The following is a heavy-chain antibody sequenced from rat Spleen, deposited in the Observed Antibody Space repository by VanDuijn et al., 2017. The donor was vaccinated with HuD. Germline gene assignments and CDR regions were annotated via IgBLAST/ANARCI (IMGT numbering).Heavy chain of an antibody. CDR1: GFTFSDYN. V-gene: IGHV5-7*01. J-gene: IGHJ2*01. Sequence: EVQLVESGGGLVQPGRSLKLSCAASGFTFSDYNMAWVRQTPKRGLEWVATITYDGSSTYYRDSVKGRFTISRDNAENTLYLQMDSLRSEDTATYYCAKANTYYGYNGYYFDYWGQGVMVTVSS. CDR3: AKANTYYGYNGYYFDY. CDR2: ITYDGSST. D-gene: IGHD1-9*01.